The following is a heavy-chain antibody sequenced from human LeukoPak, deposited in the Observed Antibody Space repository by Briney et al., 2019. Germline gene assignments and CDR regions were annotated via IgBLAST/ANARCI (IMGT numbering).Heavy chain of an antibody. D-gene: IGHD6-19*01. J-gene: IGHJ4*02. Sequence: GGSLRLSCAASGFTFSSYGMNWVRQAPGKGLEWVSSISSSSSYIYYADSVKGRFTISRDNAKNSLYLQMNSLRAEDTAVYYCARVDIAVAKPFDYWGQGTLVTVSS. V-gene: IGHV3-21*01. CDR1: GFTFSSYG. CDR3: ARVDIAVAKPFDY. CDR2: ISSSSSYI.